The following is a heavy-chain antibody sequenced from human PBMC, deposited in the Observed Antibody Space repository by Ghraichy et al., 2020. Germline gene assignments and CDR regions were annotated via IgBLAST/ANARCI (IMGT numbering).Heavy chain of an antibody. V-gene: IGHV3-21*01. J-gene: IGHJ4*02. CDR3: ARARFGVAGVDY. D-gene: IGHD3-10*01. Sequence: GESLNISCAASGFTFSSYNMNWVRQAPGKGLEWVSSISSTTSYIYYADSVKGRFTISRDNAKNSLYLQMNSLRAEDTAVYYCARARFGVAGVDYWGQGTLVTVSS. CDR1: GFTFSSYN. CDR2: ISSTTSYI.